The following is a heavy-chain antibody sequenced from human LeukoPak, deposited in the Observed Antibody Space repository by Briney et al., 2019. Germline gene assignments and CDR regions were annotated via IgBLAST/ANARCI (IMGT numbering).Heavy chain of an antibody. Sequence: PSETLSLTCTVSGYSISSGYYWGWIRQPPGKGLEWIGSIYHSGSTYYNPSLKSRVTISVDTSKNQFSLKLSSVTAADTAVYYCARDLLYDSSGYDHPDAFDIWGQGTMVTVSS. CDR3: ARDLLYDSSGYDHPDAFDI. D-gene: IGHD3-22*01. V-gene: IGHV4-38-2*02. CDR1: GYSISSGYY. J-gene: IGHJ3*02. CDR2: IYHSGST.